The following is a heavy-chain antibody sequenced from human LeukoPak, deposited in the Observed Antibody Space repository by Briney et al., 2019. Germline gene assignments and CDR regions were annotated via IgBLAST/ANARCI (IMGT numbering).Heavy chain of an antibody. D-gene: IGHD3-16*02. Sequence: GASMKVSCKTSGYTFTNYGINWVRQAPGQGLEWMGWISPYNGKTEFAQKFQGRVTMTTDTSTTTVYMELRSLRSDDTAVYYCAAGLGELSANDYWGQGTLVTVSS. CDR3: AAGLGELSANDY. V-gene: IGHV1-18*01. J-gene: IGHJ4*02. CDR2: ISPYNGKT. CDR1: GYTFTNYG.